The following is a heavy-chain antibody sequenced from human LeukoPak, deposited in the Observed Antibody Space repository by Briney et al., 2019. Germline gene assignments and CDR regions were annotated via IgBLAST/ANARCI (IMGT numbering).Heavy chain of an antibody. Sequence: SQTLSLTCTVSGGSISSGGYYWSWLRQHPGKGLEWIGYIYYSGSTYYNPSLKSRVTISVDTSKNQFSLKLSSVTAADTAVYYCARDEATTDAFDIWGQGTMVTVSS. CDR3: ARDEATTDAFDI. CDR1: GGSISSGGYY. CDR2: IYYSGST. D-gene: IGHD4-17*01. J-gene: IGHJ3*02. V-gene: IGHV4-31*03.